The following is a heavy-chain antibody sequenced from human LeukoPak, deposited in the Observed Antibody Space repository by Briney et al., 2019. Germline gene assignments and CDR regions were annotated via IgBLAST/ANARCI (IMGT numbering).Heavy chain of an antibody. V-gene: IGHV3-48*03. J-gene: IGHJ6*03. D-gene: IGHD2-15*01. Sequence: GGSLRLSCAASGFTFSSYEMNWVRQAPGKGLEWVSYISSSGSTIYYADSVKGRFTISRDSAKNSLYLQMNSLRAEDTAVYYCARVVWVPVAAYMDVWGKGTTVTVSS. CDR2: ISSSGSTI. CDR1: GFTFSSYE. CDR3: ARVVWVPVAAYMDV.